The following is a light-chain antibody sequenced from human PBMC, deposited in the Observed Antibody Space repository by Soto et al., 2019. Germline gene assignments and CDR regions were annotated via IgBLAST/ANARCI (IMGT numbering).Light chain of an antibody. CDR2: DNT. Sequence: QAVVTQPPSVSGAPGQRVTISCTGGSSNIGAGYDVHWYQHLPGTAPKLLIYDNTNRPSGVPDRFSGSKSGTSASLAITGLQAEDEADYFCQSYDSSLSVVFGGGTKVTVL. CDR1: SSNIGAGYD. V-gene: IGLV1-40*01. CDR3: QSYDSSLSVV. J-gene: IGLJ2*01.